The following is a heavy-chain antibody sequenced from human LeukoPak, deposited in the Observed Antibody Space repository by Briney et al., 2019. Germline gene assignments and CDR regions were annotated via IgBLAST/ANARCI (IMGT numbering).Heavy chain of an antibody. J-gene: IGHJ4*02. CDR1: GFTFSSYG. CDR3: AKDPIAYCGGDCYPYYFDY. D-gene: IGHD2-21*02. CDR2: IRYDGSNK. Sequence: GGSLRLSCAASGFTFSSYGMHWVRQAPGKGLEWVAFIRYDGSNKYYADSVKGRFTISRDNSKNTLYLQMNSLRAEDTAVYYCAKDPIAYCGGDCYPYYFDYWGQGTLVTVSS. V-gene: IGHV3-30*02.